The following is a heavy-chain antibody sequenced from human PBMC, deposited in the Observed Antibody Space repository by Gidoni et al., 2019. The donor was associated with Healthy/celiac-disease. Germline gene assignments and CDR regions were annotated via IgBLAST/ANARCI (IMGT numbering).Heavy chain of an antibody. D-gene: IGHD5-18*01. CDR2: ISSSSSYI. Sequence: EVQLVESGGGLVKPGGSLRLSCAASGFPFSSYSMNWVRQAPGKGLEWVSSISSSSSYIYYADSVKGRFTISRDNAKNSLYLQMNSLRAEDTAVYYCARDRGYSYGSFFDYWGQGTLVTVSS. CDR1: GFPFSSYS. J-gene: IGHJ4*02. CDR3: ARDRGYSYGSFFDY. V-gene: IGHV3-21*01.